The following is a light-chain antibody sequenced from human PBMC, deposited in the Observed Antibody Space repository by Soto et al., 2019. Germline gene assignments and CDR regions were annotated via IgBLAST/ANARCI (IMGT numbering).Light chain of an antibody. J-gene: IGKJ4*01. CDR3: QQYYSYPPGLT. V-gene: IGKV1-8*01. CDR2: AAS. Sequence: AIRMTQSPSSFSASTGDRVTITCRASQGISSYLAWYQQKPGKAPKLLIYAASTLQRGVPSRFSGSGSGTEFTLTISGLQSEDVATYYCQQYYSYPPGLTFGGGTKVEIK. CDR1: QGISSY.